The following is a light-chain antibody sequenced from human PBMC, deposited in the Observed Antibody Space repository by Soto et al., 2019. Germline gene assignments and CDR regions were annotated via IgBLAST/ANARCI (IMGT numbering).Light chain of an antibody. J-gene: IGKJ1*01. CDR1: QSIRNW. CDR2: GAS. CDR3: QQYNNWPS. Sequence: DIQMTQSPSTLSASVGDRVTITCRASQSIRNWLAWYQDKPGKAPKLLIYGASSLESGVPSRFSGSGFGTEFTLTINGLLPEDFVTYYCQQYNNWPSFGQGTKV. V-gene: IGKV1-5*01.